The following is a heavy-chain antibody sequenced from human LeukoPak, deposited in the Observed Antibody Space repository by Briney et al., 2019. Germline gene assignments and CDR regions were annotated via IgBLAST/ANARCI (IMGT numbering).Heavy chain of an antibody. V-gene: IGHV3-30*02. CDR3: ARGLAGMGSDYYGMDV. CDR2: IQYDGSNK. Sequence: PGGSLRLSCAASGFTFSNYGIHWVRQAPGKGLEWVAFIQYDGSNKNYADSVKGRFTISRDNSKNTLYLQMNSLRAEDTAVYYCARGLAGMGSDYYGMDVWGQGTTVTVSS. J-gene: IGHJ6*02. CDR1: GFTFSNYG. D-gene: IGHD1-1*01.